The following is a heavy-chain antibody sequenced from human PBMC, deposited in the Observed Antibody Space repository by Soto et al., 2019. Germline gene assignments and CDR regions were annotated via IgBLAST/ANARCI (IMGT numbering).Heavy chain of an antibody. V-gene: IGHV1-69*01. CDR2: IIPIFGKT. Sequence: QVQLVQSGAEVRKPGSSVKVSCRASGDTFKNYAISWVRQAPGHGLEWMGGIIPIFGKTDYAQTFHGRVTINGDESTYTAHMELRGLRSDDTALDYCATSGYNYGPFDYWGRGLLVTVSS. D-gene: IGHD2-15*01. CDR1: GDTFKNYA. CDR3: ATSGYNYGPFDY. J-gene: IGHJ4*01.